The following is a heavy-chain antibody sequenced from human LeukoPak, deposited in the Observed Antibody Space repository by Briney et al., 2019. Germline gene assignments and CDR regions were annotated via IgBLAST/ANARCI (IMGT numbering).Heavy chain of an antibody. Sequence: GGSLRLSCAASGFAFNLHGMAWVRQAPGKGLEWVSGISGSAVGTYYADSVKGRFTISRDNPKNVLFLQMNNLRVEDTAVYFCAKLGTYWYFDVWGRGTLVTVSS. V-gene: IGHV3-23*01. J-gene: IGHJ2*01. CDR1: GFAFNLHG. CDR3: AKLGTYWYFDV. CDR2: ISGSAVGT. D-gene: IGHD3-16*01.